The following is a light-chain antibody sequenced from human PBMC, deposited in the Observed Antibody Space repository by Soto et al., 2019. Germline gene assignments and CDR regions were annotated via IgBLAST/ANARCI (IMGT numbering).Light chain of an antibody. Sequence: EIVLTQSPATLSLSPGEIATLSCRASQSVSSYLAWYQQKPGQAPRILIYDASNRATGIPARFSGSGSGTDFTLTISSLEPEDFAVYYCQQRSNWPYTFGQGTKLEIK. J-gene: IGKJ2*01. CDR3: QQRSNWPYT. V-gene: IGKV3-11*01. CDR1: QSVSSY. CDR2: DAS.